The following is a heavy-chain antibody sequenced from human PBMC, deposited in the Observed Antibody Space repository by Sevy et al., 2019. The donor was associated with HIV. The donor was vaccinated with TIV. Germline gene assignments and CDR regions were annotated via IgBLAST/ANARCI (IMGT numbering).Heavy chain of an antibody. CDR3: ARGREVATLLGFFDT. CDR2: ISHIGAT. J-gene: IGHJ4*02. D-gene: IGHD3-16*01. V-gene: IGHV4-34*01. CDR1: GGSIGGYY. Sequence: SETLSLTCAVRGGSIGGYYWSWIRQAPGKGPEWIGEISHIGATNYSPSLASRVTISVDTSNNQLSLRLTSLTAADSGKYFCARGREVATLLGFFDTWGPGTLVTVSS.